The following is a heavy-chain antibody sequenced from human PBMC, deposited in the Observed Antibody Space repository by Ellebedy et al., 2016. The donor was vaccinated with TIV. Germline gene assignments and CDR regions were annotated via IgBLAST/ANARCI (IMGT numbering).Heavy chain of an antibody. CDR3: ARGHGDPSDFDL. D-gene: IGHD7-27*01. J-gene: IGHJ2*01. CDR2: ISSSSSTI. V-gene: IGHV3-48*02. Sequence: GGSLRLXXAASGFTFSSYSMNWVRQAPGKGLEWVSYISSSSSTIYYADSVKGRFTISRDNAKNSLYLQMNSLRDEDTAVYYCARGHGDPSDFDLWGRGTLVTVSS. CDR1: GFTFSSYS.